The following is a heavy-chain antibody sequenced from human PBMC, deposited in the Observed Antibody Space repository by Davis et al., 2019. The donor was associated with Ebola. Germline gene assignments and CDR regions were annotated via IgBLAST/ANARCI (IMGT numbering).Heavy chain of an antibody. CDR3: ARAPNYDVLTGTSPYYFDY. CDR2: ISGFNTNT. Sequence: ASVKVSCKSSGYTSTSYGLVWVRQAPGLGLEWMGWISGFNTNTNFAQKFQGRVTVSKDTSTNTAYMDLRSLTSDDTAIYYCARAPNYDVLTGTSPYYFDYWGQGTLVTVSS. CDR1: GYTSTSYG. V-gene: IGHV1-18*04. J-gene: IGHJ4*02. D-gene: IGHD3-9*01.